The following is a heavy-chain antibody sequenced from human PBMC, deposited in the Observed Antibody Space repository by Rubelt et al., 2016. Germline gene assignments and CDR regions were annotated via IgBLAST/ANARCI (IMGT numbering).Heavy chain of an antibody. CDR1: GGSISSSSYY. CDR3: ARGYSYGYDPHIDY. CDR2: IYYSGST. V-gene: IGHV4-39*07. Sequence: QLQLQESGPGLVKPSETLSLTCTVSGGSISSSSYYWGWIRQPPGKGLEWIGSIYYSGSTYYNPSLKFRVTISVETSKNQFSLKLSSVTAADTAVYYCARGYSYGYDPHIDYWGQGTLVTVSS. J-gene: IGHJ4*02. D-gene: IGHD5-18*01.